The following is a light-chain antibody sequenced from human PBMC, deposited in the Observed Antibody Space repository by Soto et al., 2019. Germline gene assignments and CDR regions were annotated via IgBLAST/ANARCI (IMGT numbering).Light chain of an antibody. J-gene: IGKJ2*01. V-gene: IGKV3-20*01. CDR1: QSVSSSY. CDR2: GAS. CDR3: QQYGISPGGT. Sequence: EIVLTQSPGTLSLSPGERATLSCRASQSVSSSYLAWYQQKPGQAPRLLIYGASSRATGIPDRFSGSGSGTDFTLTISRLEPEDFAVYYCQQYGISPGGTFGQGTKREIK.